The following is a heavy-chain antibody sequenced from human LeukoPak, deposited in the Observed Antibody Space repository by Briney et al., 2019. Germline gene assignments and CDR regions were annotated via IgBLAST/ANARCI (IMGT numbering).Heavy chain of an antibody. Sequence: GASVKVSCKSSVGTFISYAISGVRQAPGQGLEWMGRIIPILGIANYAQKFQGRVTITADKSTSTAYMELSSLRSEDTAVYYCASSSVGWGQGTLVTVSS. D-gene: IGHD3-10*01. CDR3: ASSSVG. J-gene: IGHJ4*02. CDR1: VGTFISYA. CDR2: IIPILGIA. V-gene: IGHV1-69*04.